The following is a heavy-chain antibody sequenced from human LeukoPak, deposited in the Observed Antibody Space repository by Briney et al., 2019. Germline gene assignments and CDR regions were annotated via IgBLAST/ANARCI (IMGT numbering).Heavy chain of an antibody. CDR2: IIPIFGTA. J-gene: IGHJ4*02. CDR3: ARGWDYNNSGYYYRE. V-gene: IGHV1-69*05. D-gene: IGHD3-22*01. Sequence: SVKVSCKASGGTFSSYAINWVRRAPGQGLEWMGGIIPIFGTANYAQKFQGRVTITTDESTSTAHMELTSLRSEDTAVYYCARGWDYNNSGYYYREWGQGTLVTVSS. CDR1: GGTFSSYA.